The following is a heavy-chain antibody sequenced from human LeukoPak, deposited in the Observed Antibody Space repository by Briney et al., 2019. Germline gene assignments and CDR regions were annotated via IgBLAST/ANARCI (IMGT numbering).Heavy chain of an antibody. Sequence: SETLSLTCTVSGGSISSSYWSLLRQLPGKGLEWIAYIHYSGSTNYNPSLKSRVTISVDTSKNQFSLTLSSVTAADTAVYYFAALIQLFEQSYYYYYYMDVWGKGTTVTISS. D-gene: IGHD2-8*01. J-gene: IGHJ6*03. CDR1: GGSISSSY. CDR2: IHYSGST. CDR3: AALIQLFEQSYYYYYYMDV. V-gene: IGHV4-59*12.